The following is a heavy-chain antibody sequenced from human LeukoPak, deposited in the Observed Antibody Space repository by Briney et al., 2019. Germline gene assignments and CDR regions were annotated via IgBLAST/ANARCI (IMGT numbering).Heavy chain of an antibody. CDR2: INPNGGGT. D-gene: IGHD3-10*01. CDR3: ARPHLEYYYGLTNSEINWFDP. J-gene: IGHJ5*02. CDR1: GYTFTCYY. Sequence: GASVKVSCKASGYTFTCYYMHWVRQAPGQGLEWMGWINPNGGGTNYAQKFQGRVSMTRATSISTAYMELSRLRSDDTAVYYCARPHLEYYYGLTNSEINWFDPWGQGTLVTVSS. V-gene: IGHV1-2*02.